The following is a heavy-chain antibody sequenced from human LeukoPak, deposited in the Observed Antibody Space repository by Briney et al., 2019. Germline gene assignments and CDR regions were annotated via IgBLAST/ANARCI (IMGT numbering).Heavy chain of an antibody. D-gene: IGHD3-22*01. CDR3: ARQHSSGYYYFDY. Sequence: SETLSLTCTVSGSSISTYYWSWIRQPPGKGLEWIGYIHYSGSTNYNPSLKSRVTISVDTSKNQFSLKLSSVTAADTAVYYCARQHSSGYYYFDYWGQGTLVTVSS. CDR1: GSSISTYY. J-gene: IGHJ4*02. CDR2: IHYSGST. V-gene: IGHV4-59*08.